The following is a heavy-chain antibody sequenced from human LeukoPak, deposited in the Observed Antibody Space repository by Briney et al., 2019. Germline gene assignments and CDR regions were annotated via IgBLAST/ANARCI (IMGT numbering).Heavy chain of an antibody. CDR2: MNPNSGNT. J-gene: IGHJ6*02. D-gene: IGHD3-3*01. V-gene: IGHV1-8*01. Sequence: ASMKVSCKASGYTFTSYDINWVRQATGQGLEWMGWMNPNSGNTGYAQKFQGRVTMTRNTSISTAYMELSSLRSEDTAVYYCARSSYYDFWSGNRYGMDVWGQGTTVTVSS. CDR1: GYTFTSYD. CDR3: ARSSYYDFWSGNRYGMDV.